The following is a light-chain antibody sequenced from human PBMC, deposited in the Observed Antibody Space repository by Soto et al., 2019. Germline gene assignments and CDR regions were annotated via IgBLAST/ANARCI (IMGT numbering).Light chain of an antibody. CDR2: DAS. V-gene: IGKV1-33*01. Sequence: DIQMTQSPSSLSASVGDTVTITCQASQGITNHLNWYQHKPGKAPNLLIYDASHLETGVPSRFTGSGSGTYFTLTISSLQSEDIATYYCQKYDGVPQFGPGTRVDF. J-gene: IGKJ3*01. CDR1: QGITNH. CDR3: QKYDGVPQ.